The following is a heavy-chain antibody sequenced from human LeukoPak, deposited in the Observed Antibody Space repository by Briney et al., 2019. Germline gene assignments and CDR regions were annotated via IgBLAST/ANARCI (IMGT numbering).Heavy chain of an antibody. CDR3: ARGHSDWSGSNFDY. D-gene: IGHD3-3*01. CDR1: GGSFSGYY. CDR2: INHSGST. Sequence: SETLSLTCAVYGGSFSGYYWSWIRQPPGKGLEWIGEINHSGSTNYNPSLKSRVTISVDTSKSQFSLKLSSVTAADTAVYYCARGHSDWSGSNFDYWGQGTLVTVSS. J-gene: IGHJ4*02. V-gene: IGHV4-34*01.